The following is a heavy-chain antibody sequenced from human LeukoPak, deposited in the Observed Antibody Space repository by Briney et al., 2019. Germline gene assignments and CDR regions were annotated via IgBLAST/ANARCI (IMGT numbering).Heavy chain of an antibody. Sequence: GESLKSSCKGSGYSFTSYWISLVRQMPGQGLEWMGRIDPSDSYTNYSPSFQGHVTISADKSISTAYLQWSSLKASDTAMYYCASTGYCSGGSCLGYYYYYGMDVWGKGITVTVSS. CDR2: IDPSDSYT. J-gene: IGHJ6*04. V-gene: IGHV5-10-1*01. D-gene: IGHD2-15*01. CDR3: ASTGYCSGGSCLGYYYYYGMDV. CDR1: GYSFTSYW.